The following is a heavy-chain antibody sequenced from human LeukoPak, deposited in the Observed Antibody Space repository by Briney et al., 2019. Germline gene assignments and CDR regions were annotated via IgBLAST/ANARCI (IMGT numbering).Heavy chain of an antibody. CDR2: INGSGGST. J-gene: IGHJ5*02. CDR1: GFTFSSYA. D-gene: IGHD2-21*02. V-gene: IGHV3-23*01. CDR3: AKDRYGGGDCYPQWFDP. Sequence: GGSLRLSCAASGFTFSSYAMSWVRQAPGKGLEWVSAINGSGGSTYYADSVKGRFTISRDNSKNTLYLQMNNLRAEDTAVYYCAKDRYGGGDCYPQWFDPWGQGTLLTVSS.